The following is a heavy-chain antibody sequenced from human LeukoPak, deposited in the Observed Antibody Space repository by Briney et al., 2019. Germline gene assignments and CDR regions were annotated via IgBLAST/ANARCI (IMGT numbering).Heavy chain of an antibody. Sequence: PGGSLRLSCAASGFTISSNYMSWVRQAPGKGLEWVSVIYSGGSTYYADSVKGRFTISRDNSKNTLYLQMNSLRAEDTAVYYCARAARGYDFKVDYYYYMDVWGKGTTVTVSS. D-gene: IGHD3-3*01. CDR3: ARAARGYDFKVDYYYYMDV. J-gene: IGHJ6*03. V-gene: IGHV3-53*01. CDR1: GFTISSNY. CDR2: IYSGGST.